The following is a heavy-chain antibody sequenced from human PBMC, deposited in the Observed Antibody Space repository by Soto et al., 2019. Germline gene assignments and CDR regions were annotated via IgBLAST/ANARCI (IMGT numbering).Heavy chain of an antibody. J-gene: IGHJ3*02. CDR1: GGSISSYY. CDR3: ARGGIQLWSRSAFDI. Sequence: SETLSLTCTVSGGSISSYYWSWIRQPPGNGLEWIGYIYYSGSTNYNPSLKSRVTISVDTSKNQFSLKLSSVTAADTAVYYCARGGIQLWSRSAFDIWGQGTMVTVSS. CDR2: IYYSGST. V-gene: IGHV4-59*01. D-gene: IGHD5-18*01.